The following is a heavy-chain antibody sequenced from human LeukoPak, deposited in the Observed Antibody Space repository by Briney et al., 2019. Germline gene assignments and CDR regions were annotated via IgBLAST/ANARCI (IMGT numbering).Heavy chain of an antibody. D-gene: IGHD3-10*01. CDR2: ISSSGSTI. V-gene: IGHV3-11*01. CDR1: GFTFSDYY. J-gene: IGHJ4*02. CDR3: ARDPYGSGSYYHDY. Sequence: GGSLRLSCAASGFTFSDYYMSWTRRAPGKGLEWVSYISSSGSTIYYADSVKGRFTISGDNAKNSLYLQMNSLRAEDTAVYYCARDPYGSGSYYHDYWGQGTLVTVSS.